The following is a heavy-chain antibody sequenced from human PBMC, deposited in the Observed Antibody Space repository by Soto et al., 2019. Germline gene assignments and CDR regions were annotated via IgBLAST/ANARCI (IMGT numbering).Heavy chain of an antibody. V-gene: IGHV6-1*01. CDR3: VRLIGNSWLDF. J-gene: IGHJ5*01. CDR2: TYYRSKWYN. Sequence: SQTLSLTCAISVDSVSSSSVTWNWIRQSPSRGLEWLGRTYYRSKWYNDYAESVKSRITINPDTSKNQFSLHLNSVTSEDTAVYYCVRLIGNSWLDFWGQGTLVTVSS. D-gene: IGHD1-26*01. CDR1: VDSVSSSSVT.